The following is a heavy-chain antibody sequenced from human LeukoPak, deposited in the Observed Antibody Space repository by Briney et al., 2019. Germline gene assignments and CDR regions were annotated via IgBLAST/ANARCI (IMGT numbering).Heavy chain of an antibody. CDR1: GFTFSDYY. V-gene: IGHV3-23*01. CDR2: ISGGGGST. Sequence: GGSLRLSCAASGFTFSDYYMSWIRQAPGKGLEWVSTISGGGGSTYYADSVKGRFTISRDNSKNTLYLEMSSLRVEDTAIYYCAKWPEGAMDYFDYWGQGTLVTVSS. D-gene: IGHD3-16*01. J-gene: IGHJ4*02. CDR3: AKWPEGAMDYFDY.